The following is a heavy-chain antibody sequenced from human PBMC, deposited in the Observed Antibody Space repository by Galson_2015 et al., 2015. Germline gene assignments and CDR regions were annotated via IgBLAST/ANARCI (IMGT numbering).Heavy chain of an antibody. Sequence: SVKVSCKASGYIFTGYYMHWVRQAPGQGLEWMGRINPNSGDTNYAQKFQGRVTMTRDTSISRAYMELSRLRSDDSAVYYCAKGTEWARGVKNWFDPWGQGTLVTVPS. CDR1: GYIFTGYY. CDR2: INPNSGDT. D-gene: IGHD2-8*02. CDR3: AKGTEWARGVKNWFDP. J-gene: IGHJ5*02. V-gene: IGHV1-2*06.